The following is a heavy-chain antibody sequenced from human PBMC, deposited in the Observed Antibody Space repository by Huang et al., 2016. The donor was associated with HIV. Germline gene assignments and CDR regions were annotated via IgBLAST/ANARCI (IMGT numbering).Heavy chain of an antibody. D-gene: IGHD3-16*01. V-gene: IGHV4-34*02. J-gene: IGHJ6*02. Sequence: QVRLQQWGEGVLKPSETLSLTCTVYGASFGGSFWSWGRQSPDKGREWVGGITPGGSPQYKALFGGRGTSSGDTSKNQLYRKLRAGAAAGAAIYDCARIPTPSYYDRWSLSPVEEDFFYYNLDVWGQGTPVIVSS. CDR3: ARIPTPSYYDRWSLSPVEEDFFYYNLDV. CDR2: ITPGGSP. CDR1: GASFGGSF.